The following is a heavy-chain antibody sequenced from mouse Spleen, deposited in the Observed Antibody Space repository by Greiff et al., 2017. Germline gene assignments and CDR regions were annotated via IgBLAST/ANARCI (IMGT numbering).Heavy chain of an antibody. CDR1: GYTFTSYW. J-gene: IGHJ4*01. Sequence: QVQLQQSGAELVKPGASVKMSCKASGYTFTSYWITWVKQRPGQGLEWIGDIYPGSGSTNYNEKFKSKATLTVDTSSSTAYMQLSSLTSEDSAVYYCARSDDGYYGYAMDYWGQGTSVTVSS. CDR2: IYPGSGST. V-gene: IGHV1-55*01. D-gene: IGHD2-3*01. CDR3: ARSDDGYYGYAMDY.